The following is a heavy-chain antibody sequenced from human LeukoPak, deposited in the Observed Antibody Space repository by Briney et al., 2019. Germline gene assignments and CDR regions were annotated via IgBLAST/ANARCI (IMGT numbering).Heavy chain of an antibody. CDR1: GFTFSGYG. Sequence: GGSLRLSCAASGFTFSGYGMHWVRQAPGKGLEWVAVIWYDGSKKYHADPVKGRFTISRDNSKNTLYPQMNSLRAEDTAVYYCARWGGDYSAFDIWGQGTMVTVSS. D-gene: IGHD4-17*01. J-gene: IGHJ3*02. CDR2: IWYDGSKK. CDR3: ARWGGDYSAFDI. V-gene: IGHV3-33*01.